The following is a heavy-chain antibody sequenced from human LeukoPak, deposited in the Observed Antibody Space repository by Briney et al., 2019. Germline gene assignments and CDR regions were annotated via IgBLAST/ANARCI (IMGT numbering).Heavy chain of an antibody. CDR1: GFRFSSYA. D-gene: IGHD1-26*01. J-gene: IGHJ4*02. CDR2: ISSSSSYI. V-gene: IGHV3-21*01. Sequence: SGGSLRLSCAASGFRFSSYAMTWVRQAPGKGLEWVSSISSSSSYIYYADSVKGRFTISRDNAKNSLYLQMNSLRAEDTAVYYCARGGVGATTLTVDYWGQGTLVTVSS. CDR3: ARGGVGATTLTVDY.